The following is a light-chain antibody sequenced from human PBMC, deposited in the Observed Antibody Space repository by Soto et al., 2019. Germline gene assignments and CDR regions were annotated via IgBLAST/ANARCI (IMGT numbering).Light chain of an antibody. Sequence: QSALTQPRSVSGSPGQSVTISRTGTSSDVGGYNYVSWYQQYPGKTPKVMIYDVTKRPSAVPDRFSGSKSGNTASRTISGLQGEDEADYSCCSYTVFYAYVGGTGTKATVL. CDR1: SSDVGGYNY. J-gene: IGLJ1*01. V-gene: IGLV2-11*01. CDR2: DVT. CDR3: CSYTVFYAYV.